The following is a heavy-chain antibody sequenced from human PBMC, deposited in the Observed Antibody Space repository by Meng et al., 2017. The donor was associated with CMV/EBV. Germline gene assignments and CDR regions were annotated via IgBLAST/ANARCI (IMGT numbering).Heavy chain of an antibody. CDR3: ARVTELELDY. V-gene: IGHV1-8*01. Sequence: KVSCKASGYTFTSYDINWVRQATGQGLEWMGWMNPNSSNTGYAQKFQGRVTMTRNTSISTAYMELSSLRSEDTAVYYCARVTELELDYWGQGTLVTVSS. CDR1: GYTFTSYD. CDR2: MNPNSSNT. J-gene: IGHJ4*02. D-gene: IGHD1-1*01.